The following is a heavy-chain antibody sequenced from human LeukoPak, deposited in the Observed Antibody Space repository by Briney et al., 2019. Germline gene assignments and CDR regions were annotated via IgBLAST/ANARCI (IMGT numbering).Heavy chain of an antibody. Sequence: GASVEVSCKASGYTFTDYYLHWVRQAPGQGLGWMGWISAYNGNTKYAQKFQGRVTMTTDTSTSTAYMELRSLTSDDTAVYYCAKDKGLSGGWYDWGQGTLVTVSS. CDR3: AKDKGLSGGWYD. CDR1: GYTFTDYY. J-gene: IGHJ4*02. V-gene: IGHV1-18*04. D-gene: IGHD6-19*01. CDR2: ISAYNGNT.